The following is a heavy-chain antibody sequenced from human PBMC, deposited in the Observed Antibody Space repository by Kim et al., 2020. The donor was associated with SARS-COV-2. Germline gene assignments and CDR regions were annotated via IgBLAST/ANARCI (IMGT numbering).Heavy chain of an antibody. V-gene: IGHV4-61*01. CDR1: GGSVSSGSYY. CDR2: IYYSGST. D-gene: IGHD3-3*01. J-gene: IGHJ6*02. Sequence: SETLSLTCTVSGGSVSSGSYYWSWIRQPPGKGLEWIGYIYYSGSTNYNPSLKSRVTISVDTSKNQFSLKLSSVTAADTAVYYCAREARLITIFGVVITPPDVWGQGTTVTVSS. CDR3: AREARLITIFGVVITPPDV.